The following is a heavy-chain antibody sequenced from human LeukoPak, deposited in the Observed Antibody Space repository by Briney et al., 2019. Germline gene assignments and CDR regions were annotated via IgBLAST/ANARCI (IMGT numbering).Heavy chain of an antibody. J-gene: IGHJ4*02. D-gene: IGHD6-19*01. CDR2: IYYSGST. CDR3: ARTTTRIAVAPLDY. Sequence: SETLSLTCTVSGGSISSSSYYWGWIRQPPGKGLEWIGSIYYSGSTYYNPSLKSRVTISVDTSKSQFSLKLSSVTAADTAVYYCARTTTRIAVAPLDYWGQGTLVTVSS. CDR1: GGSISSSSYY. V-gene: IGHV4-39*01.